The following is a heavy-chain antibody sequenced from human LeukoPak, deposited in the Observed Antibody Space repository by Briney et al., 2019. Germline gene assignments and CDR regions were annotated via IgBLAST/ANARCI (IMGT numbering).Heavy chain of an antibody. D-gene: IGHD4-17*01. CDR3: AKDGEGAYGYYFDY. CDR1: GFTFSSYD. J-gene: IGHJ4*02. Sequence: GGSLRLSCAASGFTFSSYDMSWVRQAPGKGLEWVSAISGSGGSTYYADSVKGRFTISRDNSKNTLYLQMNSLRAEDTAVYYCAKDGEGAYGYYFDYWGQGTLVTVSS. V-gene: IGHV3-23*01. CDR2: ISGSGGST.